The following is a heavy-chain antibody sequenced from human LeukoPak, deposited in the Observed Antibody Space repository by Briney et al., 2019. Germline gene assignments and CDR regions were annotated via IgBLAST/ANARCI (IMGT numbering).Heavy chain of an antibody. CDR3: AKVPGSTGYTYFDY. D-gene: IGHD3-22*01. CDR1: GFPFYSYW. CDR2: IRHDGSTK. J-gene: IGHJ4*02. V-gene: IGHV3-7*01. Sequence: PGGSLRLSCTASGFPFYSYWMTWVRQTPGKGLEWVANIRHDGSTKYYVDSVKGRFTISRDNSENMLYLQMNSLRAEDTAVYYCAKVPGSTGYTYFDYWGQGTLVTVSS.